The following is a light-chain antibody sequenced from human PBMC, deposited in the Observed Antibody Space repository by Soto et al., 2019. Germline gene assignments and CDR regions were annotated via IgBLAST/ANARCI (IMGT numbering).Light chain of an antibody. CDR2: HAS. J-gene: IGKJ5*01. Sequence: ERVMTQSPATLSVSPGERATLSCMASQSVSSDLVWYQQRPGQAPRLLIFHASTRATGISARFSGSGSGTEFTLTISSLQSEDFAVYYCQQYHNWPITFGQGTRLEI. CDR3: QQYHNWPIT. CDR1: QSVSSD. V-gene: IGKV3-15*01.